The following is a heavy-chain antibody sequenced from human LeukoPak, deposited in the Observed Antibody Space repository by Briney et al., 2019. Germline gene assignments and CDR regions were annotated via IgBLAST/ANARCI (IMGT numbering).Heavy chain of an antibody. CDR3: AGRGSGSYFDY. D-gene: IGHD3-10*01. CDR2: ISYDGSNK. V-gene: IGHV3-30*03. Sequence: GGSLRLSCAASGFTFSSYGMHWVRQAPGKGLEWVAVISYDGSNKYYADSVKGRFTVSRDNSKNTLYLQMNSLRAEDTAVYYCAGRGSGSYFDYWGQGTLVTISS. J-gene: IGHJ4*02. CDR1: GFTFSSYG.